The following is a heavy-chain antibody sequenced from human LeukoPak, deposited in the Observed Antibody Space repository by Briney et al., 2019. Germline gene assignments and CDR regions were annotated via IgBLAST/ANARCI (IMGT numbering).Heavy chain of an antibody. V-gene: IGHV3-53*01. CDR2: IYSGGTT. CDR1: GFSVSSNY. Sequence: GGSLRLSCAASGFSVSSNYVSWVRQAPGKGLEWVSVIYSGGTTYYADSIKGRFTISRDNSKNTLYLQMNSLRAEDTAVYYCAGRYDSSGYPLHWGQGTLITVSS. J-gene: IGHJ4*02. D-gene: IGHD3-22*01. CDR3: AGRYDSSGYPLH.